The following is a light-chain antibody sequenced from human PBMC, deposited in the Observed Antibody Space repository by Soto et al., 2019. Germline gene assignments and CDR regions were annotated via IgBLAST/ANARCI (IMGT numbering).Light chain of an antibody. Sequence: DIQITQSPSTLSGSVRDRVTITGRASQTISSWLAWYQQTKGKAPKLLIYKASTLKSGVPSRFRGRGSGTEFTLPISRLQPEDFETYYCQQLNSYPITFGQGTRLEIK. CDR1: QTISSW. V-gene: IGKV1-5*03. CDR2: KAS. J-gene: IGKJ5*01. CDR3: QQLNSYPIT.